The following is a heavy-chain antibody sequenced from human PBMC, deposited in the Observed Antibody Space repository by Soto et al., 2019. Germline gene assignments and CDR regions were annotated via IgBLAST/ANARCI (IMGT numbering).Heavy chain of an antibody. V-gene: IGHV4-59*01. CDR2: IYCSGST. J-gene: IGHJ4*02. CDR3: ARQGAASQDFDY. D-gene: IGHD1-26*01. Sequence: PSETLSLTCTVSGGSISSYYWSWIRQPPGKGLEWIGYIYCSGSTNYNPSLKSRVTISVDTSKNQFSLKLSSVTAADTAVYYCARQGAASQDFDYWGQGTLVTVSS. CDR1: GGSISSYY.